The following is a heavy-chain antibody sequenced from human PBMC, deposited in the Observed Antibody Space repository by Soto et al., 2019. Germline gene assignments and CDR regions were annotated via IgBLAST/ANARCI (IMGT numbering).Heavy chain of an antibody. D-gene: IGHD3-3*01. CDR2: ISGSGGDA. J-gene: IGHJ4*02. V-gene: IGHV3-23*01. Sequence: EVQLLESGGGLIQPGGSLRLSCAASGFTFSTYAMSWVRQPPGKGLEWVSAISGSGGDAYYADSVKGRSIISRDNSENTLYLQVSSLRGDDTAVYYCVKEIRIFGVVVFDFWGQGTLVTVSS. CDR1: GFTFSTYA. CDR3: VKEIRIFGVVVFDF.